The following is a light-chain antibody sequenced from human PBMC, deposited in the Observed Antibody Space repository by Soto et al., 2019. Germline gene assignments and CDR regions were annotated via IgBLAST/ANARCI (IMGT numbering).Light chain of an antibody. V-gene: IGLV2-23*01. CDR3: CSYAGSGTNV. CDR2: EDI. J-gene: IGLJ1*01. Sequence: QSVLTQPASVSGSPGQSITISCTGTSSDVGSYNLVSWYQQHPGKAPKLMIYEDIKRPSGVSHRFSGSKSGNTASLTISGVQAEDEADYYCCSYAGSGTNVFGTGTKVTVL. CDR1: SSDVGSYNL.